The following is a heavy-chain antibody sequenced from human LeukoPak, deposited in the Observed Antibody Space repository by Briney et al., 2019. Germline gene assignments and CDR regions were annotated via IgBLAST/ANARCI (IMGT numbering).Heavy chain of an antibody. D-gene: IGHD6-19*01. CDR2: IYHSGST. V-gene: IGHV4-4*02. CDR3: ASLYSSGPLAAFDI. Sequence: PSGTLSLTCAVSGGSISSSNWWSWVRQPPGRGLEWIGEIYHSGSTNYNPSLKSRVTISVDKSKNQFSLKLSSVTAADTAVYYCASLYSSGPLAAFDIWGQGTMVTVSS. J-gene: IGHJ3*02. CDR1: GGSISSSNW.